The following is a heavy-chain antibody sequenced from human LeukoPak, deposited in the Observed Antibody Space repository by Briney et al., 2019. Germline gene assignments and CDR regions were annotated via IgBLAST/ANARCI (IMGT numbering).Heavy chain of an antibody. CDR3: ARDLECSSTSCYAYYYYGMDV. CDR1: GITFSPYR. Sequence: GGSLRLPCAASGITFSPYRMNWVRQAPGKGLEWVASISSSGKNIYYADSVKGRFTISRDNAENSLHLQMNSLRGDDTGVYYCARDLECSSTSCYAYYYYGMDVWGQGTTVTVSS. V-gene: IGHV3-21*06. D-gene: IGHD2-2*01. CDR2: ISSSGKNI. J-gene: IGHJ6*02.